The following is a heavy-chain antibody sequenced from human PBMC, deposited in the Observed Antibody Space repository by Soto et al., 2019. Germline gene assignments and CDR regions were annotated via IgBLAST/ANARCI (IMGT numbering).Heavy chain of an antibody. CDR3: ARGWALDY. CDR1: WDSVSSNSAA. D-gene: IGHD3-16*01. Sequence: SQTLSLTCAISWDSVSSNSAAWNCIRQSPSRGLEWLGRTYYRSKWYIDYAQSVKSRITINPDTSKNQFSLQLNSVTPEDTAVYYCARGWALDYWGQGTLVTVSS. J-gene: IGHJ4*02. V-gene: IGHV6-1*01. CDR2: TYYRSKWYI.